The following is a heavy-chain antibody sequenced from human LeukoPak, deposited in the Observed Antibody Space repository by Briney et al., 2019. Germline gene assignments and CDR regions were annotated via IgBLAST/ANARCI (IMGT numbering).Heavy chain of an antibody. V-gene: IGHV3-53*01. J-gene: IGHJ4*02. CDR2: IYSGGST. Sequence: AGGSLRLSCAASGFTVSSNYMSWVRQAPGKGLEWVSVIYSGGSTYYADSVKGRFTISRDNSKNTLYLQMNSLRAADTAVYYCASPVFGGLATRGAFDYWGQGTLVTVSS. CDR3: ASPVFGGLATRGAFDY. D-gene: IGHD3-10*01. CDR1: GFTVSSNY.